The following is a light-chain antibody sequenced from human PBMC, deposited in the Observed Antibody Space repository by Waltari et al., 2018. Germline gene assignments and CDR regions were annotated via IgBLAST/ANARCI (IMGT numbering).Light chain of an antibody. J-gene: IGLJ2*01. CDR1: SLRRYS. CDR2: GQN. CDR3: HSRDTSSTRF. V-gene: IGLV3-19*01. Sequence: SSDLTQDPAVSVALGQTVRITCQGDSLRRYSASWYQQRPGQAPILVLSGQNDRPSGIPARFSGSNSGNTASLTITGAQAEDEADYYCHSRDTSSTRFFGGGTRLTV.